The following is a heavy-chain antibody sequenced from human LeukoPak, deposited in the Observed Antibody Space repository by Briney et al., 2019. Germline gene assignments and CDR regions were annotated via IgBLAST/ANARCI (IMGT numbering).Heavy chain of an antibody. CDR2: ISPTGSTT. V-gene: IGHV3-74*01. CDR1: GFTFSGHW. D-gene: IGHD6-6*01. J-gene: IGHJ4*02. CDR3: ARGPNSNWSGLDF. Sequence: GGSLRLSCTASGFTFSGHWMHWARQLPGKGLVWVSRISPTGSTTSYADSVKGRFTVSRDNAKNTLYLQVNNLRAEDTAVYYCARGPNSNWSGLDFWGQGTLLTVSS.